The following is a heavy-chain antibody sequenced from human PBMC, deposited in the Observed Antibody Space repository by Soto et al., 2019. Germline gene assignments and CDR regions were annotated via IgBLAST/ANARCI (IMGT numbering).Heavy chain of an antibody. D-gene: IGHD3-22*01. CDR1: WYSSDGGYY. Sequence: SATLALSSSVSWYSSDGGYYWGWIRHAPERGLEWIGSISHRGATSYTPSLKSRAIVSLDTSNNQFTLRLTSVTVADTATYYCVRYEYDSSGHDDEHWGQGTHVTVSS. CDR2: ISHRGAT. J-gene: IGHJ4*02. CDR3: VRYEYDSSGHDDEH. V-gene: IGHV4-38-2*02.